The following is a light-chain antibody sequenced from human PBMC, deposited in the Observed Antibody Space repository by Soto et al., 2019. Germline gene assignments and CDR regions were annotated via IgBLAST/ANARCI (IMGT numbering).Light chain of an antibody. CDR1: SSDVGGYNY. J-gene: IGLJ1*01. V-gene: IGLV2-14*01. Sequence: QSALTQPASVSGSPGQSIAISCTGTSSDVGGYNYVSWHQQHPGKAPKVLISVVSNRPSGVSNRFSGSKSGNTASLTISGLQAEDEADYYCSSYRSGGTFVFGSGTKLTLL. CDR2: VVS. CDR3: SSYRSGGTFV.